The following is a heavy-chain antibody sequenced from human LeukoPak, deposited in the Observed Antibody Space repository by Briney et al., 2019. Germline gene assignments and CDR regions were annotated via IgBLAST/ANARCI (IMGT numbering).Heavy chain of an antibody. V-gene: IGHV3-15*01. J-gene: IGHJ4*02. CDR2: IKSKTDGGTT. CDR1: GFTFSNAW. D-gene: IGHD3-22*01. CDR3: TTEGYYYDSSGYALRVYFDY. Sequence: PGGSLRLSCAASGFTFSNAWMSWVRQAPGKGLEWVGRIKSKTDGGTTDYAAPVKGRFTISRDDSKNTLNLQMNSLKTEDTAVYYCTTEGYYYDSSGYALRVYFDYWGQGTLVTVSS.